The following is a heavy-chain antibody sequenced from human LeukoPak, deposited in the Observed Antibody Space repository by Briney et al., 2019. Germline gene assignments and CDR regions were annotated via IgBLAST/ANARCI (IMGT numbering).Heavy chain of an antibody. CDR2: ISSSSSYI. J-gene: IGHJ4*02. D-gene: IGHD3-22*01. V-gene: IGHV3-21*01. CDR1: GSTFSSYS. CDR3: ARASYYYDSSGYYGY. Sequence: GGSLRLSCAASGSTFSSYSMNWVRQAPGKGLEWVSSISSSSSYIYYADSVKGRFTISRDNAKNSLYLQMNSLRAEDTAVYYCARASYYYDSSGYYGYWGQGTLVTVSS.